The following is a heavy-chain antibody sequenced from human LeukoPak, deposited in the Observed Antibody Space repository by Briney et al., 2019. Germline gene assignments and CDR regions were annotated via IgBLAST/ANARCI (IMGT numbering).Heavy chain of an antibody. CDR3: ARRGGYNYGYFDY. Sequence: GESLKISCKGSEYSFTNYWIGWVRPTPGKGLEWMGFIYPGDSDTTYSPSFQGQVTISADKSISTAYLQWSSLKASAPAMYYCARRGGYNYGYFDYWGQGTQVTVS. CDR1: EYSFTNYW. CDR2: IYPGDSDT. J-gene: IGHJ4*02. D-gene: IGHD5-18*01. V-gene: IGHV5-51*01.